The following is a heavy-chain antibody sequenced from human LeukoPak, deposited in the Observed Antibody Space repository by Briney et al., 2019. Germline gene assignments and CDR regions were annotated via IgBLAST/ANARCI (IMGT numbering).Heavy chain of an antibody. CDR2: IYYSGST. V-gene: IGHV4-59*12. D-gene: IGHD6-13*01. Sequence: SETLSLTCTVSGGSISSYYWSWIRQPPGKGLEWIGYIYYSGSTNYNPSLKSRVTISVDTSKNQFSLNLSSVTAADTALYYCARDGQQLVRGDWFDPWGQGTLVTVSS. J-gene: IGHJ5*02. CDR1: GGSISSYY. CDR3: ARDGQQLVRGDWFDP.